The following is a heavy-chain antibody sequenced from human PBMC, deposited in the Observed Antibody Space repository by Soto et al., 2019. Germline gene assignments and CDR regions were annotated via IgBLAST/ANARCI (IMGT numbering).Heavy chain of an antibody. J-gene: IGHJ5*02. Sequence: SETLSLTCAVSGGSITSNGYYWSWIRQPPGKGLEWIGYIYYSGSTYYNPSLKSRVTISVDTSKNQFSLKLSSVTAADTAVYYCARVNHNWFDPWGQGTLVTVSS. V-gene: IGHV4-31*11. CDR3: ARVNHNWFDP. CDR1: GGSITSNGYY. CDR2: IYYSGST.